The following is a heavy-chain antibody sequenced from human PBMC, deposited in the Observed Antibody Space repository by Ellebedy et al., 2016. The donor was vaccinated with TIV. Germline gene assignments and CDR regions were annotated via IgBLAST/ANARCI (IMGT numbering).Heavy chain of an antibody. CDR1: GGSINRNRYY. J-gene: IGHJ6*02. Sequence: SETLSLTXSVSGGSINRNRYYWGWIRQPPGKGLEWIGSIYHSGKTYYSASLKSRVAISADTRKNQLSLKLSSVTAADTAVYYCARAQDYYDSRVGGMDVWGQGTTVAVSS. CDR2: IYHSGKT. V-gene: IGHV4-39*07. D-gene: IGHD3-22*01. CDR3: ARAQDYYDSRVGGMDV.